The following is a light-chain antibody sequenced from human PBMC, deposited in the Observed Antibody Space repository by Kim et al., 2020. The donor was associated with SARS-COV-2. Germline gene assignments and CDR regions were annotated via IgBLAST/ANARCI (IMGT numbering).Light chain of an antibody. J-gene: IGKJ5*01. CDR3: QLYGSSIT. V-gene: IGKV3-20*01. CDR1: QSVSSSY. CDR2: GAS. Sequence: EIVLTQSPGTLSLSPGERATLSCRASQSVSSSYLAWYHQKPGQAPRLLIYGASSRATGIPDRFSGSGSGTDFTLTISRLEPKDFAVYYCQLYGSSITFGQGTRLEIK.